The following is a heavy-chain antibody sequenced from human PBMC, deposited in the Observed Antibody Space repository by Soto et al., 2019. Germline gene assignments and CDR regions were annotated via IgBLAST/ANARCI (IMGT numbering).Heavy chain of an antibody. CDR3: ARGVEMATITAGAFDI. J-gene: IGHJ3*02. CDR2: IYPGDSDT. V-gene: IGHV5-51*01. CDR1: GYSFTSYW. Sequence: GESLKISCKGSGYSFTSYWIGWVRQMPGKGLEWMGIIYPGDSDTRYSPSFQGQVTISADKSISTAYLQWGSLKASDTAMYYCARGVEMATITAGAFDIWGQGTMVTVSS. D-gene: IGHD5-12*01.